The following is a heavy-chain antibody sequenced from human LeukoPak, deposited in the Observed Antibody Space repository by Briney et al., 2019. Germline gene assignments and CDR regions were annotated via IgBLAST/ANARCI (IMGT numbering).Heavy chain of an antibody. D-gene: IGHD6-6*01. Sequence: SETLSLTCTVSGGSISSSSYYWGWIRQPPGKGLEWIGSIYYSGSTYYNPSLKSRVTISVDTSKNQFSLKLSSVTAADTAVYYCARDRYSTSSGTDVWGKGTTVTVSS. CDR1: GGSISSSSYY. V-gene: IGHV4-39*02. CDR2: IYYSGST. CDR3: ARDRYSTSSGTDV. J-gene: IGHJ6*04.